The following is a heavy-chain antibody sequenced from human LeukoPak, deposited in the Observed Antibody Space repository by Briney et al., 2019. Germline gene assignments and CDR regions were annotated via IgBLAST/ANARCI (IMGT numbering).Heavy chain of an antibody. V-gene: IGHV3-20*04. CDR3: ARALRRYSYDYSSPDY. Sequence: GRSLRLSCAASGFTFDDYGMSWVRQAPGKGLEWVSGIKSGGSTGYADSVKGRFTISRDNAKNSLYLQMNSLRAEDTALYYCARALRRYSYDYSSPDYWGQGTLVTVSS. J-gene: IGHJ4*02. D-gene: IGHD5-18*01. CDR2: IKSGGST. CDR1: GFTFDDYG.